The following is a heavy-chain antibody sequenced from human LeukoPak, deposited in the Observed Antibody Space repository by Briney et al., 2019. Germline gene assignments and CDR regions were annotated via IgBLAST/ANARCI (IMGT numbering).Heavy chain of an antibody. D-gene: IGHD1-26*01. CDR3: ARGVGEDVWDPTYYYMDV. CDR2: IYHSGST. Sequence: SETLSLTCAVSGGSISSSNWWSWVRPPPGKGLEWIGEIYHSGSTNYNPSLKSRVTISVDKSKNQFSLKLSSVTAADTAVYYCARGVGEDVWDPTYYYMDVWGKGTTVTVSS. J-gene: IGHJ6*03. CDR1: GGSISSSNW. V-gene: IGHV4-4*02.